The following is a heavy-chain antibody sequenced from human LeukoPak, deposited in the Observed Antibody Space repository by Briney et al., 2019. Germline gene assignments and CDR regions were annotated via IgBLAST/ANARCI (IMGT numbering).Heavy chain of an antibody. CDR2: IYSSGST. D-gene: IGHD4-17*01. CDR3: AMRYGDYVVN. Sequence: GGSLRLSCAASGFTVSSNYMTWVRQAPEKGLEWVSLIYSSGSTYYADSVKGRFTISRDNSKNTLYLQMNSLRGDDTAVYYCAMRYGDYVVNWGQGTLVTVSS. CDR1: GFTVSSNY. V-gene: IGHV3-66*02. J-gene: IGHJ4*02.